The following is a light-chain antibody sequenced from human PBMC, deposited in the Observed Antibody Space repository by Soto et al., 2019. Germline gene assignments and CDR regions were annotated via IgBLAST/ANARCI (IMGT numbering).Light chain of an antibody. CDR2: GAS. Sequence: TQSPATLSVSPGERATLSCRTSQNIRDNLAWYQQRPGQAPRLLIYGASSRATGIPDRFSGSGSGTDFTLTISRLEPEDFAVYYCQQYDSSPWTFGQGTKVEIK. CDR1: QNIRDN. J-gene: IGKJ1*01. CDR3: QQYDSSPWT. V-gene: IGKV3-20*01.